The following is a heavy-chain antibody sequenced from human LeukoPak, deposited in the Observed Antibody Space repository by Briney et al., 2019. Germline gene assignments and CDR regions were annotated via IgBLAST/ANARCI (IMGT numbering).Heavy chain of an antibody. CDR3: AKEDGDDILTGYRYNWFDP. CDR1: GFTFSSHA. J-gene: IGHJ5*02. Sequence: PSISFETPGFTFSSHAISCLRHPPPNRLNSVSTISASGSSTYYADSVKGRFTISRDNSKNTLYLQMNSLRAEDTAVYYCAKEDGDDILTGYRYNWFDPWGQGTLVTVSS. CDR2: ISASGSST. V-gene: IGHV3-23*01. D-gene: IGHD3-9*01.